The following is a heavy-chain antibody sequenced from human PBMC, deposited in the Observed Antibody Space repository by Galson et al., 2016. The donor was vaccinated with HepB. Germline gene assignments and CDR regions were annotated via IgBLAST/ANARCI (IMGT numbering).Heavy chain of an antibody. CDR2: IIPIYGAA. CDR3: ARDLLTFGVPTPINNGMAV. D-gene: IGHD3-16*01. CDR1: GYTFTRYG. J-gene: IGHJ6*02. Sequence: SVKVSCKASGYTFTRYGISWVRQAPGQGLEWMGGIIPIYGAANYAQKFQGRVTITADESTSTAYMELSSLRSEDTAMYYCARDLLTFGVPTPINNGMAVWGQGTTVTVSS. V-gene: IGHV1-69*13.